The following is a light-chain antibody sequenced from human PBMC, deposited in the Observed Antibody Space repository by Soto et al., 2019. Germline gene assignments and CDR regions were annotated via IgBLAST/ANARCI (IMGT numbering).Light chain of an antibody. J-gene: IGKJ1*01. CDR2: GAS. V-gene: IGKV3-15*01. CDR3: QQSDKWPPT. CDR1: QSVSSN. Sequence: EIVMTQSPATLSVSPGERATLSCRASQSVSSNLAWYQQKAGQAPRLLMYGASTRAIGIPGRFSGSGSGTEFTLTISSLQSEDFAVYYCQQSDKWPPTFGPGTKVDIK.